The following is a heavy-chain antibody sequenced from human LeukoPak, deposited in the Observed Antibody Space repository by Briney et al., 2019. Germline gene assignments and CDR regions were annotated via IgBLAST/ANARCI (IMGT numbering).Heavy chain of an antibody. CDR3: AKIFTSYYYYMDV. V-gene: IGHV3-23*01. D-gene: IGHD2-2*01. CDR1: RFTFSSYA. CDR2: ISGSGGST. J-gene: IGHJ6*03. Sequence: PGGSLRLSCAASRFTFSSYAMSWVRQAPGKGLEWVSAISGSGGSTYYADSVKGRFTISRDNSKNTLYLQMNSLRAEDTAVYYCAKIFTSYYYYMDVWGKGTTVTVSS.